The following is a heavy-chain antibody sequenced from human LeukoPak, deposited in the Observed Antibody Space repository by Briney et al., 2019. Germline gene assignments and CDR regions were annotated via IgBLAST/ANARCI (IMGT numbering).Heavy chain of an antibody. CDR1: GFTFSSYS. CDR3: AREYSSGWYYYYYYYMDV. D-gene: IGHD6-19*01. Sequence: GGSLRLSCAASGFTFSSYSMNWVRQAPGKGLEWVSSISSSSSYIYYADSVKGRFTISRDNAKNSLYLQMNSLRAEDTAVYYCAREYSSGWYYYYYYYMDVWGKGTTVTVSS. J-gene: IGHJ6*03. V-gene: IGHV3-21*01. CDR2: ISSSSSYI.